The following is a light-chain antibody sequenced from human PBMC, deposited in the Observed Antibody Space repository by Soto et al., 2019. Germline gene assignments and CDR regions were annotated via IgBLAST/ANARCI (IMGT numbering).Light chain of an antibody. CDR1: QSIFNNY. CDR3: QQYALSPLT. CDR2: GAS. J-gene: IGKJ4*01. V-gene: IGKV3-20*01. Sequence: EIVVTQSPGTLSLSPGGGATLSCRTSQSIFNNYLAWYQQRPGQAPRLLIHGASRRATGIPYRFSGSGSGTDFTLTISRLEPEDFAVYYCQQYALSPLTFGGGTKVEIQ.